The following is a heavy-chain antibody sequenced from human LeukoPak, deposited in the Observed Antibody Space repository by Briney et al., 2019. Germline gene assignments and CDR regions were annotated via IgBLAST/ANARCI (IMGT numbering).Heavy chain of an antibody. CDR1: GFTFSTYA. Sequence: GGSLRLSCAASGFTFSTYAMSWVRQIPGKGLEWVSSISSSSSYIYYADSVKGRFTISRDNAKNSLYLQMNSLRAEDTAVYYCARGAPYCSGANCMYYFDYWGQGTLVTVSS. V-gene: IGHV3-21*01. CDR2: ISSSSSYI. J-gene: IGHJ4*02. CDR3: ARGAPYCSGANCMYYFDY. D-gene: IGHD2-15*01.